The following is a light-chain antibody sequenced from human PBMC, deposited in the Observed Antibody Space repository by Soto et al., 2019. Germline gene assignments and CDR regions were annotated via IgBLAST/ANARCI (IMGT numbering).Light chain of an antibody. Sequence: IQMTQSPSTLSASVGDRVTITCRASQTINNWLAWYQQKPGKAPVLLIYDASNLESGVPSRFSCSASGTDFTLTISGLQPDDFATYYCQQYTSYLWTFGQGTKVEI. J-gene: IGKJ1*01. CDR3: QQYTSYLWT. CDR2: DAS. V-gene: IGKV1-5*01. CDR1: QTINNW.